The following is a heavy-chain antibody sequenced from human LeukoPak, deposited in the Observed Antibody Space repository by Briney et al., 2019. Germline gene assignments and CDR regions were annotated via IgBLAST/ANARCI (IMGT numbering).Heavy chain of an antibody. D-gene: IGHD3-10*01. CDR3: ARVSMVRGVIDY. V-gene: IGHV4-30-4*01. CDR1: GGSISSGDYY. Sequence: SETLSVTCTVSGGSISSGDYYWSWIRQPPGKGLEWIGYIYYSGSTYYNPSLKSRVTISVDTSKNQFSLKLSSVTAADTAVYYCARVSMVRGVIDYWGQGTLVTVSS. J-gene: IGHJ4*02. CDR2: IYYSGST.